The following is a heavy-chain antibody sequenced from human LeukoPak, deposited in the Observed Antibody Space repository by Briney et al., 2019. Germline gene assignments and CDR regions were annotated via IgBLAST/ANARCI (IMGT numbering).Heavy chain of an antibody. Sequence: PGGSLRLYCAASGFTFGSYWMNWARQAPGKGLEWVPSINHNGNVNYYVDSVKGRFTISRDNAKNSLYLQMSNLRAEDTAVYFCARGGGLDVWGQGATVTVSS. J-gene: IGHJ6*02. CDR3: ARGGGLDV. CDR2: INHNGNVN. D-gene: IGHD3-16*01. V-gene: IGHV3-7*03. CDR1: GFTFGSYW.